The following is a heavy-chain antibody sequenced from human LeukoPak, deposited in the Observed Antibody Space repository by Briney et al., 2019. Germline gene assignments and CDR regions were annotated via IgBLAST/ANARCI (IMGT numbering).Heavy chain of an antibody. Sequence: GGSLRPSCAASGFTFSTYNMNWVRQAPGKGLEWVSSISSSSSYIYYADSVKGRFTISRDNAKNSLYLQMNSLRAEDTAVYYCARPVYYDSSGYFGYWGQGTLVTVSS. D-gene: IGHD3-22*01. CDR1: GFTFSTYN. CDR3: ARPVYYDSSGYFGY. CDR2: ISSSSSYI. V-gene: IGHV3-21*01. J-gene: IGHJ4*02.